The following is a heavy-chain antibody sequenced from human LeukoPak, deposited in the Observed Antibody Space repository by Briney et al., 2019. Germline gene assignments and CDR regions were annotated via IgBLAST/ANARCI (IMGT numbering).Heavy chain of an antibody. CDR1: GDSIINYY. CDR3: AREGVGSSGYYPFDY. D-gene: IGHD3-22*01. CDR2: IYYIGTN. J-gene: IGHJ4*02. V-gene: IGHV4-59*13. Sequence: SETLSLTCTVSGDSIINYYWSWIRQPPGKGLEWIGYIYYIGTNNYNPSLKSRVTISIDTSKHQLSLKLSSVTAADTAVYYCAREGVGSSGYYPFDYWGQGILVTVSS.